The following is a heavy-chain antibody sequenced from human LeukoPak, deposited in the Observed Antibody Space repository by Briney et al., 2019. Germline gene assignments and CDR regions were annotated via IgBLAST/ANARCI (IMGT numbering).Heavy chain of an antibody. CDR1: GFSFSSNS. J-gene: IGHJ4*02. D-gene: IGHD1-26*01. V-gene: IGHV3-21*01. Sequence: GGSLRLSCAASGFSFSSNSMNWVRQAPGKGLEWVSSISSSSSYIYYADSVKGRFTISRDNAKNSLNLQMNSLRAEDTAVYYCASGSSGTYYYSDYWGLGTLVTVSS. CDR3: ASGSSGTYYYSDY. CDR2: ISSSSSYI.